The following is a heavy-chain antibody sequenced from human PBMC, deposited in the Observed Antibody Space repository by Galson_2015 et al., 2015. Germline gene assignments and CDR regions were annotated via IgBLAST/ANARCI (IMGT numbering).Heavy chain of an antibody. CDR1: GFIFRDYR. Sequence: SLRLSCAASGFIFRDYRVNWVRRAPGKGLEWVASISGSGAYLRYADSVEGRFTISRDNAKNSLFLQMNTLRAEDTALYYCARDSGSSSDYYYYYMDVWGKGTTVTASS. D-gene: IGHD6-6*01. J-gene: IGHJ6*03. CDR2: ISGSGAYL. V-gene: IGHV3-21*01. CDR3: ARDSGSSSDYYYYYMDV.